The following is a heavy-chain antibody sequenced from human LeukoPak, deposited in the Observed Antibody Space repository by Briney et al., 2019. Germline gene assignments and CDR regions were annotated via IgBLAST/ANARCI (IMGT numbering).Heavy chain of an antibody. CDR1: GFTFSSYG. V-gene: IGHV3-33*01. CDR2: IWYDGSNK. CDR3: ARGVVYPTWSGPHWSDY. D-gene: IGHD3-3*01. Sequence: PGGSLRLSCAASGFTFSSYGMHWVRQAPGKGLEWVAVIWYDGSNKYYADSVKGRFTISRDNSKNTLYLQMNSLRAEDTAVYYCARGVVYPTWSGPHWSDYWGQGTLVTVSS. J-gene: IGHJ4*02.